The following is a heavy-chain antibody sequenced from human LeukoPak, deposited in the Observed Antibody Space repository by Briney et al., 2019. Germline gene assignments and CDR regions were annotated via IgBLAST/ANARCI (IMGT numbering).Heavy chain of an antibody. D-gene: IGHD4-17*01. V-gene: IGHV3-30*18. CDR2: ISFDGSNQ. CDR1: GFTFSSFG. CDR3: AKSHPPTVTTEEGEYLQH. J-gene: IGHJ1*01. Sequence: GGSLRLSCAASGFTFSSFGMHWVRQAPGQGLEWVAVISFDGSNQYYADSVKGRFTIYRDNFKNTVYLQMNSLRAEGTAVYYCAKSHPPTVTTEEGEYLQHWGQGTLVTVSS.